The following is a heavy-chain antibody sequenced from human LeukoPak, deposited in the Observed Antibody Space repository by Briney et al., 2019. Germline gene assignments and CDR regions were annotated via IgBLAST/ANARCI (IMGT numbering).Heavy chain of an antibody. CDR2: ISWNSGSI. J-gene: IGHJ4*02. D-gene: IGHD3-22*01. CDR1: GFTFDDYA. Sequence: QTGGSLRLSCAASGFTFDDYAMHWVRQAPGKGLEWASGISWNSGSIGYADSVKGRFTISRDNAKNSLYLQMNSLRAEDMALYYCAKGHSSGFFDYWGQGTLVTVSS. CDR3: AKGHSSGFFDY. V-gene: IGHV3-9*03.